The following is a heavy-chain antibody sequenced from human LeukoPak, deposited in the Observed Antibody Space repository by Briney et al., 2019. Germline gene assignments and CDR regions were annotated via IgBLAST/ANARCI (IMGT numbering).Heavy chain of an antibody. CDR3: ARTRYYDSSGYYYKWYFDL. J-gene: IGHJ2*01. Sequence: KPSETLSLTCTVSGGSISSYYWSWIRQPPGKGLEWIGYIYYSGSTNYNPSLKSRVTISVDTSKNQFSLKLSSVTAADTAEYYCARTRYYDSSGYYYKWYFDLWGRGTLVTVSS. V-gene: IGHV4-59*01. CDR1: GGSISSYY. CDR2: IYYSGST. D-gene: IGHD3-22*01.